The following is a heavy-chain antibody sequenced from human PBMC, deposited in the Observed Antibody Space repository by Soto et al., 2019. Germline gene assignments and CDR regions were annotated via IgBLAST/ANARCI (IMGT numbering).Heavy chain of an antibody. V-gene: IGHV3-64*01. CDR3: ARPHNYHYALDV. J-gene: IGHJ6*02. CDR1: GFTFSSYA. CDR2: ISSNGGSI. Sequence: EVQLVESGGSLVQPGGSLRLSCAASGFTFSSYAMHWVRQAPGKGLEYVSAISSNGGSIYYGNSVKGRFTIYRDNSKNTLYLQMGSLRAEDMAVYYCARPHNYHYALDVWGQGTTVTVSS.